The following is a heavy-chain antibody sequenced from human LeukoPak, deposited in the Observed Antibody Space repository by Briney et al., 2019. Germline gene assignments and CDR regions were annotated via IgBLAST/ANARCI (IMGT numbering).Heavy chain of an antibody. Sequence: SETLSLTCTVSGGSISSGGYYWSWIRQHPGKGLEWIGYIYYSGSTYYNPSLKSRVTISVDTSKNQFSLKLSSVTAADTAVYYCARVSDFWPDYWGQGTLVTVSS. J-gene: IGHJ4*02. CDR1: GGSISSGGYY. CDR3: ARVSDFWPDY. D-gene: IGHD3-3*01. CDR2: IYYSGST. V-gene: IGHV4-31*03.